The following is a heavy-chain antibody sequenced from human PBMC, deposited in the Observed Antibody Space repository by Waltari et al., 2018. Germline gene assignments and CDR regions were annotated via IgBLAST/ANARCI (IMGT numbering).Heavy chain of an antibody. Sequence: QVQLVESGGGVVQPGRSLRLSCAASGFTFSSYGMHWVRQAPGKGLEWVAVIGYDGSNKYYADSVKGRFTISRDNSKNTLYLQMNSLRAEDTAVYYCARFPAYGSGSYYKGGGAFDIWGQGTMVTVSS. J-gene: IGHJ3*02. CDR1: GFTFSSYG. CDR2: IGYDGSNK. D-gene: IGHD3-10*01. V-gene: IGHV3-33*01. CDR3: ARFPAYGSGSYYKGGGAFDI.